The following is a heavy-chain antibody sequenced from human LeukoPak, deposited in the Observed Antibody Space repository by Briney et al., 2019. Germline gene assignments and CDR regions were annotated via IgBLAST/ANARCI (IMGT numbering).Heavy chain of an antibody. Sequence: GGSLRLSCAASGFTFDDYAMHWVRQAPGKGLEWVSLISWDGGSTYYADSVKGRFTISRDNSKNTLYLQMNSLRAEDTAVYYCAKEGTYYYDSSGYGILYYFDYWGQGTLVTVSS. CDR1: GFTFDDYA. CDR3: AKEGTYYYDSSGYGILYYFDY. D-gene: IGHD3-22*01. J-gene: IGHJ4*02. V-gene: IGHV3-43D*03. CDR2: ISWDGGST.